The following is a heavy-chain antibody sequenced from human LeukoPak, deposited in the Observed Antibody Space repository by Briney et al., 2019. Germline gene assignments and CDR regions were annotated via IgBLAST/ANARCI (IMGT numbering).Heavy chain of an antibody. CDR2: ISGNGGST. D-gene: IGHD2-2*01. V-gene: IGHV3-23*01. CDR3: AKDIVVIPAASDAFDI. CDR1: GFTFSRYA. Sequence: GGSLGLSCAASGFTFSRYAMSWVRKAPGKGLEWVSVISGNGGSTYYADSVKGRFTISRDNSKNTLYLQMNSLRAEDTAVYYCAKDIVVIPAASDAFDIWGQGTMVTVSS. J-gene: IGHJ3*02.